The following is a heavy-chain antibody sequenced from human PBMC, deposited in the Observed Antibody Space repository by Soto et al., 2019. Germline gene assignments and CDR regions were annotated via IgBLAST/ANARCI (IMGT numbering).Heavy chain of an antibody. J-gene: IGHJ4*02. Sequence: SGPTLVNPTQTLTLTCTFSGFSLSTSGMCVSWIRQPPGKALEWLARIDWDDDKYYSTSLKTRLTISKDTSKNQVVLTMTNMDPVDTATYYCARIRATRTREYCSSTSCYLPSYFDYWGQGTLVTVSS. CDR2: IDWDDDK. CDR3: ARIRATRTREYCSSTSCYLPSYFDY. D-gene: IGHD2-2*01. CDR1: GFSLSTSGMC. V-gene: IGHV2-70*11.